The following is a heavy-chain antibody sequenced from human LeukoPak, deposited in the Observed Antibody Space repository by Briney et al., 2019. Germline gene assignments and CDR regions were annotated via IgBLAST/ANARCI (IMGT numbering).Heavy chain of an antibody. D-gene: IGHD5-24*01. J-gene: IGHJ3*02. CDR3: ARGRLRWLQSRTDAFDI. Sequence: PSETLSLTCTVSGGSISSYYWNWIRQPPGKGLEWIGSIYHSGSTYYNPSLKSRVTISVDTSKNQFSLKLSSVTAADTAVYYCARGRLRWLQSRTDAFDIWGQGTMVTVSS. V-gene: IGHV4-38-2*02. CDR2: IYHSGST. CDR1: GGSISSYY.